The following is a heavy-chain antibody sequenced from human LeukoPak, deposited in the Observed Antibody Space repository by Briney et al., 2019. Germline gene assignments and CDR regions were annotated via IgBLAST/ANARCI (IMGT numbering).Heavy chain of an antibody. V-gene: IGHV5-10-1*01. J-gene: IGHJ4*02. CDR1: GYSFTTYW. CDR3: ARHKGVAGALGLFDY. CDR2: IDPSDSYT. D-gene: IGHD6-19*01. Sequence: GESLKISCKASGYSFTTYWINWVRQMPGKGLEWMGRIDPSDSYTNYSPSFEGHVTISADKSIITAYLQWSSLKASDTAMYYCARHKGVAGALGLFDYWGQGTLVTVSS.